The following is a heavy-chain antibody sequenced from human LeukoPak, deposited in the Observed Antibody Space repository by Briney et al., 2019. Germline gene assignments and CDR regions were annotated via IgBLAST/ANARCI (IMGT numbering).Heavy chain of an antibody. CDR2: INPNSGGT. D-gene: IGHD2-15*01. Sequence: ASVKVSCKASGYTFTGYYMHWVRQAPGQGLEWMGWINPNSGGTNYAQKFQGRVTMTRDTSISTAYMELSRLRSDDTAVYYCAREGGIVVVSYAFDIWGQGTMVTVSS. J-gene: IGHJ3*02. CDR1: GYTFTGYY. CDR3: AREGGIVVVSYAFDI. V-gene: IGHV1-2*02.